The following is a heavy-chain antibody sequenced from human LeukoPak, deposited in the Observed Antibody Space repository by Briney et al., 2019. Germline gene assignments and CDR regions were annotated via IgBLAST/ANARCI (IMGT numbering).Heavy chain of an antibody. Sequence: PGGSLRFSCAASGFIITNYFMSWVRQAPGKGLEWVASIKQDGSEKYYVDSVRGRFTISRDNTMNSLYLQMSSLRAEDTAVYYCATDRGWRTSGYYLYYFEYWGQGTLVTFSS. CDR1: GFIITNYF. CDR2: IKQDGSEK. V-gene: IGHV3-7*01. D-gene: IGHD3-3*01. J-gene: IGHJ4*02. CDR3: ATDRGWRTSGYYLYYFEY.